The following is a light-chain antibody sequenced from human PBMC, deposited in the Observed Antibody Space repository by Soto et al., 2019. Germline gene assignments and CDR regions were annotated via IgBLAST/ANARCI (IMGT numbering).Light chain of an antibody. CDR3: QHRSSWPRT. CDR1: QSVGSS. Sequence: EIVLTQSPATLSLSPWESATLSCRASQSVGSSLAWYQQKPGQAPKLLIYDASNMATGIPARFSGSGSGTDFTLTISSLEPEDFTVYYCQHRSSWPRTFGPGTKVEFK. CDR2: DAS. J-gene: IGKJ3*01. V-gene: IGKV3-11*01.